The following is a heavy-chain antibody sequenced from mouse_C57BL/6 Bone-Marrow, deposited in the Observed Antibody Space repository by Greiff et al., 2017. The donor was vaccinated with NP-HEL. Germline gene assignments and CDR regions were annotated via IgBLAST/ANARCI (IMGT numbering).Heavy chain of an antibody. D-gene: IGHD2-4*01. CDR1: GFPITSGYY. J-gene: IGHJ3*01. V-gene: IGHV12-3*01. Sequence: VKLVESGPGLVKPSQSLFLTCSITGFPITSGYYWIWIRQSPGKPLEWMGYITHSGETFYNPSLQSPISITRETSKNQFFLQLNSVTTEDTAMYYCAGDYDYDGFAYWGQGTLVTVSA. CDR3: AGDYDYDGFAY. CDR2: ITHSGET.